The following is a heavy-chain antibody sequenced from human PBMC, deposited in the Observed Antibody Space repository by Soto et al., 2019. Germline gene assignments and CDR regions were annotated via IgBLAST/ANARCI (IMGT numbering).Heavy chain of an antibody. CDR1: GGSISSGDYY. J-gene: IGHJ3*02. CDR3: ARQTYYYDSSGSDAFDI. V-gene: IGHV4-30-4*01. D-gene: IGHD3-22*01. CDR2: IYYSGST. Sequence: SETLSLTCTVSGGSISSGDYYWSWIRQPPGKGLEWIGYIYYSGSTYSNPSLESRVIISVDTSKNQFSLKLSSVTAADTAVYYCARQTYYYDSSGSDAFDIWGQGTMVTVSS.